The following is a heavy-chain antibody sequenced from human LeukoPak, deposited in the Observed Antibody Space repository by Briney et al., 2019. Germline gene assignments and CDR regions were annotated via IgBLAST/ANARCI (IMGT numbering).Heavy chain of an antibody. V-gene: IGHV1-18*01. D-gene: IGHD6-19*01. CDR3: ARYSWAVAGTGRAFDI. CDR1: GYTFTSYG. J-gene: IGHJ3*02. Sequence: GASVKVSCKASGYTFTSYGISWVRQAPGQGLEWMGWISAYNGNTNYAQKLQGRVTMTTDTSTSTAYMELSSLRSEDTAVYYCARYSWAVAGTGRAFDIWGQGTMVTVSS. CDR2: ISAYNGNT.